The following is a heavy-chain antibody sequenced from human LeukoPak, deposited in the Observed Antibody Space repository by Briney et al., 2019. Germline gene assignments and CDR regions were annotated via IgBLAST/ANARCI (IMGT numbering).Heavy chain of an antibody. Sequence: ASVKVSCKTSGYSFSDYYMHWARQAPGQGLEWMGWINPNSGGTSSAQKFRGRVTMARDTSITTVYMEVSWLTSDDTTIYYCARADRLDGGPYLIGPWGQGTLVTVSS. V-gene: IGHV1-2*02. CDR1: GYSFSDYY. D-gene: IGHD2-21*01. CDR3: ARADRLDGGPYLIGP. J-gene: IGHJ5*02. CDR2: INPNSGGT.